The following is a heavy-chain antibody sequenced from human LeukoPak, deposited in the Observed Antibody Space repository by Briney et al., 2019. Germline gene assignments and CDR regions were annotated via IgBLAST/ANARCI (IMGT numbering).Heavy chain of an antibody. CDR2: IYSGGST. CDR3: ARLQYSFLYGSGSYGVDY. V-gene: IGHV3-53*01. J-gene: IGHJ4*02. Sequence: GGSLRLSCAASGFTVSSNYMSWVRQAPGKGLEWVSVIYSGGSTYYVDSVKGRFTISRDNSKNTLYLQMNSLRAEDTAVYYCARLQYSFLYGSGSYGVDYWGQGTLVTVSS. D-gene: IGHD3-10*01. CDR1: GFTVSSNY.